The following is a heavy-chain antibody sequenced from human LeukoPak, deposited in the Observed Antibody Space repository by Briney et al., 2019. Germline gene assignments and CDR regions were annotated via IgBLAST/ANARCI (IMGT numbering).Heavy chain of an antibody. D-gene: IGHD2-21*02. V-gene: IGHV3-48*01. CDR1: GFTFSSYS. J-gene: IGHJ4*02. Sequence: GGCLRLSCAASGFTFSSYSMNWVRQAPGKGLEWVSYISSSSSTIYYADSVKGRFTISRDNAKNSLYLQMNSLRAEDTAVYYCARAAYCGGDCYSAGTDYWGQGTLVTVSS. CDR2: ISSSSSTI. CDR3: ARAAYCGGDCYSAGTDY.